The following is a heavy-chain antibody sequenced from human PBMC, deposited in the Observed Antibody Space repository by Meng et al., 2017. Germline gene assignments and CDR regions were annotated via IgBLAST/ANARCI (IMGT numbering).Heavy chain of an antibody. D-gene: IGHD6-19*01. Sequence: GESLKISCKGSGYSFTSYWIGWVRQMPGKGLEWMGIIYPGDSDTRYSPPFQGQVTISADKSISTAYLQWSSLKASDTAMYYCARSEGAVAASDPFDYWGQGTLVTVSS. J-gene: IGHJ4*02. CDR2: IYPGDSDT. V-gene: IGHV5-51*01. CDR3: ARSEGAVAASDPFDY. CDR1: GYSFTSYW.